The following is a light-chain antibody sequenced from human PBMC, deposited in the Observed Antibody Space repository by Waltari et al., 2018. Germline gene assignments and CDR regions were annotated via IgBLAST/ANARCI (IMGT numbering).Light chain of an antibody. CDR2: KAS. Sequence: DIQMTQSPSTLTASVGDRVTITCRASQSISSWLAWYQQKPGKAPKLLFYKASSLESGVPSRFSGSGSGTEFTLTISSLQPDYFATYYCQQYNTYSTFGQGTKVEIK. CDR1: QSISSW. V-gene: IGKV1-5*03. CDR3: QQYNTYST. J-gene: IGKJ1*01.